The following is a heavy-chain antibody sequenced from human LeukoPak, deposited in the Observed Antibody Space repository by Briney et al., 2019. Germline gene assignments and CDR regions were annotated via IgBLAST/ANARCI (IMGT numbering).Heavy chain of an antibody. J-gene: IGHJ4*02. D-gene: IGHD3-10*01. CDR2: INPNNGGT. CDR1: GYIFTDYY. Sequence: ASVKVSCKTSGYIFTDYYIHWVRQAPGQGLEWMGWINPNNGGTKYAQNFQGRVTMTRDTSISTAYMELDRLRFDDTAVYYCARDSGEVPDYWGQGTLVTVSS. V-gene: IGHV1-2*02. CDR3: ARDSGEVPDY.